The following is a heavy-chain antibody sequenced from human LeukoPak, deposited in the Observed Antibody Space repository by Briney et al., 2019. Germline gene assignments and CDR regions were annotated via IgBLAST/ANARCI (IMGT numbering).Heavy chain of an antibody. Sequence: SQTLSLTCTVSGGSTSGTNYYWTWIRQPAGKGLEWIGRIYTTGSSNYNPSLKSRVTISVDTSNNQFSLKLSSVTAADTAVYYCARVSPSGVWDVWGQGTTVTVSS. CDR1: GGSTSGTNYY. J-gene: IGHJ6*02. CDR2: IYTTGSS. CDR3: ARVSPSGVWDV. V-gene: IGHV4-61*02. D-gene: IGHD3-10*01.